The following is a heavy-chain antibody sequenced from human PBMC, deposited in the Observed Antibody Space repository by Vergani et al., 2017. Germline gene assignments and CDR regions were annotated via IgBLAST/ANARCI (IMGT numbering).Heavy chain of an antibody. V-gene: IGHV3-23*01. J-gene: IGHJ4*02. D-gene: IGHD3-10*01. CDR2: ISGSGVSA. CDR3: AKQYFVSGNYLFDY. Sequence: EVQLLESGGGLVQPGGSLRLTCAASEFTFSNYAMTWVRQAPGKGLEWVSGISGSGVSAYDTDSVKGRFTISRDNSKNMLFLQMNNLRTEDTAIYYCAKQYFVSGNYLFDYWGQETLVTVSS. CDR1: EFTFSNYA.